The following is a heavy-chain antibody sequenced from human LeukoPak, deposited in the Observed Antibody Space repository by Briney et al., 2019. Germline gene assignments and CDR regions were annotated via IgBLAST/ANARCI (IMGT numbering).Heavy chain of an antibody. D-gene: IGHD5-24*01. CDR2: IYSGGST. Sequence: GGSLRLSCAASGFTVSSNYMSWVRQAPGKGLEWVSVIYSGGSTYYADSVKGRFTISRDNSKNTLYLQMNSLRAEDTAVYHCARATVEMATITFDYWGQGTLVTVSS. CDR1: GFTVSSNY. CDR3: ARATVEMATITFDY. J-gene: IGHJ4*02. V-gene: IGHV3-53*01.